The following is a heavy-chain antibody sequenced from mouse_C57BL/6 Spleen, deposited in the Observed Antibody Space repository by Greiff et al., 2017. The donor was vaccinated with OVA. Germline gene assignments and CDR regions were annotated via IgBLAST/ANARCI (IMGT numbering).Heavy chain of an antibody. Sequence: VQLQQSGPELVKPGASVKISCKASGYAFSSSWMNWVKQRPGKGLEWIGRIYPGDGDTNYNGKFKGKATLTADKSSSTAYMQLSSLTSEDSVVYFCASLIYYYGSSPLFDYWGQGTTLTVSS. CDR1: GYAFSSSW. D-gene: IGHD1-1*01. CDR2: IYPGDGDT. J-gene: IGHJ2*01. CDR3: ASLIYYYGSSPLFDY. V-gene: IGHV1-82*01.